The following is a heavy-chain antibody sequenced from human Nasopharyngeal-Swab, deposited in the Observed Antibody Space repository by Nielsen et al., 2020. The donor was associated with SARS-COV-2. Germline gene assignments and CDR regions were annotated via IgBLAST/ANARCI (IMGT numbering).Heavy chain of an antibody. CDR1: GFTFSPYW. Sequence: GGSLRLSCAVSGFTFSPYWMTWVRQAPGKGLEWVANVKQDGTEKYFVDSVKGRFTISRDNAKNSLYLHMNSLRAEDTAVYYCARDEILDYWGQGTLVTVSS. J-gene: IGHJ4*02. V-gene: IGHV3-7*01. CDR2: VKQDGTEK. D-gene: IGHD2/OR15-2a*01. CDR3: ARDEILDY.